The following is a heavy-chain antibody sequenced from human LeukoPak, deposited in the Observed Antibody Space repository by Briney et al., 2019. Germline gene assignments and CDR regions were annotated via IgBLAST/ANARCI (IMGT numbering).Heavy chain of an antibody. V-gene: IGHV1-8*01. D-gene: IGHD2-2*01. CDR2: MNPNSGNT. CDR1: GYTFTSYD. CDR3: ARVPFYLPEYGMDV. J-gene: IGHJ6*02. Sequence: ASVKVSCKASGYTFTSYDINWVRQATGQGLEWMGWMNPNSGNTGYAQKFQGRVTMTRNTSISTAYMELSSLRSEDTAVYYCARVPFYLPEYGMDVWGQGTTVTVSS.